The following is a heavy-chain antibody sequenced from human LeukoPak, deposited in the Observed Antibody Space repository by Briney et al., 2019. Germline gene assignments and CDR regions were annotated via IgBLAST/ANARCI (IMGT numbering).Heavy chain of an antibody. CDR1: GFTFSSYG. D-gene: IGHD3-22*01. V-gene: IGHV3-23*01. J-gene: IGHJ3*02. CDR2: FSGSGGST. Sequence: GGPLRLSCAASGFTFSSYGMSWVRQAPGKGLEWVSAFSGSGGSTYYADSVKGRFTISRDNSKNTLYLQMNSLRAEDTAVYYCAKDPYYDSSNDAFDIWGQGTMVTVSS. CDR3: AKDPYYDSSNDAFDI.